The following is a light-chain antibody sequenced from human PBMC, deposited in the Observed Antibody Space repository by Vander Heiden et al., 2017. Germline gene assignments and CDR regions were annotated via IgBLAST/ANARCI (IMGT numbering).Light chain of an antibody. J-gene: IGLJ3*02. CDR1: RSTIGTNS. Sequence: QSVLTQPPSASGTPGQGVTISCSGRRSTIGTNSVNWYQQLPGTAPKLLMYSNNHRPSGVPDRFSGSKSGTSASLAITGLQSEDEADYYCAAWDDSLNGVVFGGGTKLTVL. V-gene: IGLV1-44*01. CDR2: SNN. CDR3: AAWDDSLNGVV.